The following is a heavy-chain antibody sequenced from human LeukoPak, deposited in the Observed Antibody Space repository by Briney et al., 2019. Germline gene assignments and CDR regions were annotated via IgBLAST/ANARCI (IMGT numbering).Heavy chain of an antibody. V-gene: IGHV4-61*02. Sequence: SETLSLTCTVSGDSISSGSYYWNWIRQPAGKGLEWIGRFYISGGTNYNPSLKSRVTISVDTSENQFSLKLTSVTAADTAVYYCASLGGFAIWGQGTVVTVSS. J-gene: IGHJ3*02. CDR3: ASLGGFAI. CDR2: FYISGGT. CDR1: GDSISSGSYY.